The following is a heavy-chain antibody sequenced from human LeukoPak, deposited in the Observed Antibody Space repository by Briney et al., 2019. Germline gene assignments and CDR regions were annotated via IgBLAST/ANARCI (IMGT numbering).Heavy chain of an antibody. CDR1: GFTFSSYG. V-gene: IGHV3-23*01. J-gene: IGHJ3*02. Sequence: GGSLRLSCAASGFTFSSYGMSWVRQAPGKGLEWVSAISGSGGSTYYADSVKGRFTISRDNSKNTLYLQMNSLRAEDTAVYYCAKDSPILMVYAIHHAFDIWGQGTMVTVSS. D-gene: IGHD2-8*01. CDR3: AKDSPILMVYAIHHAFDI. CDR2: ISGSGGST.